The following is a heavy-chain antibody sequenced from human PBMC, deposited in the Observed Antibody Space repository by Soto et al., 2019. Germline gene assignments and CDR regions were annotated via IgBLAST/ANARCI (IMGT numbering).Heavy chain of an antibody. CDR3: AHLMITYGGVIADDAFDV. V-gene: IGHV2-5*02. CDR2: IYWDNDK. Sequence: QITLKESGPTLVEPTQTLTLTCTFSGFSLTTRQVGVGWIRQPPGQALEWLAVIYWDNDKRYSPSLERRLTITKDTSKNQVVLTMTNMDHMDTATYYCAHLMITYGGVIADDAFDVWGQGTMVTVSS. J-gene: IGHJ3*01. CDR1: GFSLTTRQVG. D-gene: IGHD3-16*02.